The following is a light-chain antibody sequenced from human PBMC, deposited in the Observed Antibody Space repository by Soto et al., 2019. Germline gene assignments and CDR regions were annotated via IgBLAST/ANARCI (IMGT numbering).Light chain of an antibody. V-gene: IGKV3-15*01. CDR2: GAS. CDR1: QSVSSN. Sequence: EIVMTQSPATLSVSPGERATLSCRASQSVSSNLAWYQQKPGQAPRLLIYGASTRATGIPARFSGSGSGTEFTPTISSLQSEDFAGYYCQQYNNWPPWTFGQGTKVESK. J-gene: IGKJ1*01. CDR3: QQYNNWPPWT.